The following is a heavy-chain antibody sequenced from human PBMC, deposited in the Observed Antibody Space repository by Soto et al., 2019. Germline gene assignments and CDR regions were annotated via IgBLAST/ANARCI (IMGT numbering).Heavy chain of an antibody. D-gene: IGHD5-12*01. V-gene: IGHV5-51*01. J-gene: IGHJ3*02. CDR1: GYSFTSYW. Sequence: RGESLKISCKGSGYSFTSYWIDWVRQVPGKGLEWMGIIYPGDSDTRYSPSFQGQVTISADKSISTAYLQWSSLKASDTAMYYCARPRRDGYNYGAGAFDIWGQGTMVTVSS. CDR2: IYPGDSDT. CDR3: ARPRRDGYNYGAGAFDI.